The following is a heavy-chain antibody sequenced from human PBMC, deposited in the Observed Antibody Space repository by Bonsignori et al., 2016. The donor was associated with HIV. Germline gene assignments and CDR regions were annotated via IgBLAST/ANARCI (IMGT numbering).Heavy chain of an antibody. J-gene: IGHJ4*02. CDR2: INSDGSST. Sequence: WIRQPPGKGLVWVSRINSDGSSTSYADSVKGRFTISRDNAKNTLYLQMNSLRAEDTAVYYCARGGYYDSSGYYYRGLDYWGQGTLVTVSS. CDR3: ARGGYYDSSGYYYRGLDY. V-gene: IGHV3-74*01. D-gene: IGHD3-22*01.